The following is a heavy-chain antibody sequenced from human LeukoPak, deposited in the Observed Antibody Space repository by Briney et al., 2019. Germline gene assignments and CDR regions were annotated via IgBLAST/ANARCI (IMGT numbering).Heavy chain of an antibody. CDR2: IYYSGST. D-gene: IGHD6-13*01. V-gene: IGHV4-59*08. J-gene: IGHJ4*02. CDR1: GGSISSHF. Sequence: SETLSLTCTVSGGSISSHFWSWIRQPPGKGLEWIGNIYYSGSTNYNPSLKSRLTISVDTSKSQLSLKLTSVTAADTAVYYCARLTRIAAPDYWGQGTLVTVSS. CDR3: ARLTRIAAPDY.